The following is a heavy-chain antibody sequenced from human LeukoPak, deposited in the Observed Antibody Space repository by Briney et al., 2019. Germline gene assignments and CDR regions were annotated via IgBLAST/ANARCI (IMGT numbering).Heavy chain of an antibody. V-gene: IGHV4-59*08. Sequence: SETLSVTCTVSGGSLSSYYWTWIRQPPRKRLGWIGHIYYSGSTNYNPSLKSRVTISVDTSKNQFSLKLSSVTAADTAVYYCARHGGAYGDYWYYFDYWGQGTLVTVSS. J-gene: IGHJ4*02. CDR2: IYYSGST. CDR3: ARHGGAYGDYWYYFDY. CDR1: GGSLSSYY. D-gene: IGHD4-17*01.